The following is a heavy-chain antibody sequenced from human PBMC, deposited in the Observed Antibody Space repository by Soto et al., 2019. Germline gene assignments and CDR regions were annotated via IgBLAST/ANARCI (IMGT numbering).Heavy chain of an antibody. CDR2: IYPGDSDT. J-gene: IGHJ3*02. V-gene: IGHV5-51*01. CDR3: GYCSGGGMNGFDI. Sequence: GESLKISCKGSGYSFTNYWIGWVRQMPGKGLEWMGIIYPGDSDTRYGPSFQGQVTISADKSISTAYLQWSSLKASDTAMYYCGYCSGGGMNGFDIWGQGTMVTVSS. D-gene: IGHD2-15*01. CDR1: GYSFTNYW.